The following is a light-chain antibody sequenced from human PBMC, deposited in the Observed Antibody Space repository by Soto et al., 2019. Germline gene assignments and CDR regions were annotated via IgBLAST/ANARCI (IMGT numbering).Light chain of an antibody. CDR3: RSYTTSSTVV. J-gene: IGLJ2*01. CDR1: SNDVGSYDY. V-gene: IGLV2-14*03. CDR2: DVF. Sequence: QSALTQPASVSGSPGQSITISCTGTSNDVGSYDYVSWYQQDPGKAPKLMIYDVFNRPSGVSSRFSGSKSGNTASLTISGLQADDEAAYYCRSYTTSSTVVFGGGTKLTVL.